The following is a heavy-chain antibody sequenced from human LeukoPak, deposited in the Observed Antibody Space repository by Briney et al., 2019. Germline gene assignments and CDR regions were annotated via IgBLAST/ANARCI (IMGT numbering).Heavy chain of an antibody. V-gene: IGHV3-48*03. CDR2: ISSGGRTI. J-gene: IGHJ4*02. D-gene: IGHD5-12*01. CDR1: GFNFSSYE. Sequence: GGSLRLSCAASGFNFSSYEMNWVRQAPGKGLEWVSAISSGGRTIYYADSVKGRFTISRDNAENSLYLQMNSLRAEDTAVYYCARDGYVWGQGTLVTVSS. CDR3: ARDGYV.